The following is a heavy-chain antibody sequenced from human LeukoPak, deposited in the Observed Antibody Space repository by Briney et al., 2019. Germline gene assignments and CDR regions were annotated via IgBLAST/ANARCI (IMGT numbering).Heavy chain of an antibody. V-gene: IGHV3-48*03. Sequence: GGSLRLSCAASGFTFSSYEMNWVRQAPGKGLEWVSHISSSGNTIYYTDSVKGRFTISRDNSKNLLYLQMNSLKAEDTAIYYCARTVAWIGYWGQGTLVAVSS. CDR3: ARTVAWIGY. CDR2: ISSSGNTI. D-gene: IGHD4-23*01. CDR1: GFTFSSYE. J-gene: IGHJ4*02.